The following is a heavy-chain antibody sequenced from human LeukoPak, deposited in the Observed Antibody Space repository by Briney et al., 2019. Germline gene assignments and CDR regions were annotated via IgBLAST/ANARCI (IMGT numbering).Heavy chain of an antibody. J-gene: IGHJ4*02. V-gene: IGHV4-30-2*01. Sequence: PSETLSLTCAVSGGSISGGGYSWSWIRQPPGKGLEWIGYIYHSGSTCYNPSLKSRVTISVDRSKNQFSLKLSSVTAADTAVYYCARVKCLGGSCPIDYWGQGTLVTVSS. CDR2: IYHSGST. D-gene: IGHD2-15*01. CDR3: ARVKCLGGSCPIDY. CDR1: GGSISGGGYS.